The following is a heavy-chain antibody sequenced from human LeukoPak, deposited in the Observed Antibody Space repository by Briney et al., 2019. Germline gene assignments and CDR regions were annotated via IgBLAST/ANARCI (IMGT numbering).Heavy chain of an antibody. V-gene: IGHV3-23*01. CDR1: GFTFSDYY. J-gene: IGHJ4*02. Sequence: GGSLRLSCAASGFTFSDYYMSWVRQAPGKGLEWVSAISGSGGSTYYADSMKGRFTISRDNSKNTLYLQMNSLRAEDTAVYYCAREETVGVDYWGQGTLVTVSS. CDR2: ISGSGGST. D-gene: IGHD1-26*01. CDR3: AREETVGVDY.